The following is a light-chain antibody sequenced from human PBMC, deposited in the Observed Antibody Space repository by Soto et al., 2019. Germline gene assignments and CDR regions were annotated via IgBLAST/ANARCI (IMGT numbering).Light chain of an antibody. CDR1: SSDVGGYSF. Sequence: QSALTQPASVSGSPGQSITISCTGTSSDVGGYSFVSWYQQHPGKAPKLMIYEVSNRPSGVSNRFYGSKSGNTASLTISGLQAEDEADYYCSSYTSSSTVVFGGGTKLTVL. J-gene: IGLJ2*01. CDR2: EVS. CDR3: SSYTSSSTVV. V-gene: IGLV2-14*01.